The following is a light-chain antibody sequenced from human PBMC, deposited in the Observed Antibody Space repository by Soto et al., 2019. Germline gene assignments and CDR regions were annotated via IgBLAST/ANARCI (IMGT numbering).Light chain of an antibody. CDR3: QQYGTSPHT. J-gene: IGKJ2*01. CDR1: QSVSSNY. Sequence: EIVSTQSPGTLSLSPGERATLSCRASQSVSSNYLAWYQQKPGQAPRLPIYAASSRATDIPDRFSGSGSGTDFTLTISRLEPEDSAVYSCQQYGTSPHTFGQGTKVDIK. V-gene: IGKV3-20*01. CDR2: AAS.